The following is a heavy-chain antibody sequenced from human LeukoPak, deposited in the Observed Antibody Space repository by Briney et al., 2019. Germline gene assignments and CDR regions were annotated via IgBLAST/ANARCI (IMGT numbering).Heavy chain of an antibody. V-gene: IGHV4-59*08. CDR2: IYYSGST. D-gene: IGHD3-16*01. Sequence: SETLSLTCTVSGASIRGYYWSWVRQPPGKGLEWVAYIYYSGSTNYNPSLKSRVTISLDTSKNQFSLKLSSVTAADTAVYYCAVGATHYDMDVWGKGTTVTVSS. J-gene: IGHJ6*03. CDR1: GASIRGYY. CDR3: AVGATHYDMDV.